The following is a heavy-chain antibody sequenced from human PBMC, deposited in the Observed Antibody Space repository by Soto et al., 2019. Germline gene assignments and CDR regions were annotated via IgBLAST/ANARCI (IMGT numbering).Heavy chain of an antibody. V-gene: IGHV4-39*01. CDR1: GGSISSSSYY. D-gene: IGHD3-3*01. J-gene: IGHJ4*02. CDR3: ARRYYDFWSGYYYFDY. Sequence: SETLSLTCTVSGGSISSSSYYWGWIRQPPGKGLEWIGSIYYSGSTYYNPSLKSRVTISVDTSKNQFSLKLSSVTAADAAVYYCARRYYDFWSGYYYFDYWGQGTLVTVSS. CDR2: IYYSGST.